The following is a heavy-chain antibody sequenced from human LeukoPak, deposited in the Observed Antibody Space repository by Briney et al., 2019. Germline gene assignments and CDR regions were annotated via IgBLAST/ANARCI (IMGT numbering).Heavy chain of an antibody. D-gene: IGHD3-3*01. CDR2: IYYSGST. J-gene: IGHJ4*02. CDR1: GGSISSGGYY. CDR3: ARDREDLFLEWLLYFDY. V-gene: IGHV4-31*03. Sequence: SETLSLTGTVSGGSISSGGYYWSWIRQHPGKGLEWIGYIYYSGSTYYNPSLKSRVTISVDTSKNQFSLKLSSVTAADTAVYYCARDREDLFLEWLLYFDYWGQGTLVSVSS.